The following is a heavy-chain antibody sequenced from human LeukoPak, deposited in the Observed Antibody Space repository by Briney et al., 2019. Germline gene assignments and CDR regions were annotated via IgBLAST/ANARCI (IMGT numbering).Heavy chain of an antibody. Sequence: GGSLRLSCAASGFTFSSYAMSWVRQAPGKGLEWVSTISDSGGSTYYADSVKGRFTISRDNSKNTLYLQMNSLRADDTAVYYCAKLTLLGYCSGGSCYDRRVFDYWGQGTLVTVSS. J-gene: IGHJ4*02. CDR1: GFTFSSYA. CDR2: ISDSGGST. D-gene: IGHD2-15*01. V-gene: IGHV3-23*01. CDR3: AKLTLLGYCSGGSCYDRRVFDY.